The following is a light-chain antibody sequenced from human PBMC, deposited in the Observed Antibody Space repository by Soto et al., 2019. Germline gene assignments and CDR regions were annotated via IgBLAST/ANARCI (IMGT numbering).Light chain of an antibody. Sequence: DIQMTQSPSSLSASVGDRVTITCRASPAIRNDVGWYQQKPGKDPKRLIYVASRLESGVPSRFSGSGFGTEFTLTISCLQPEDFATYYYLQHNNYPWTFGQGTRVEIK. J-gene: IGKJ1*01. CDR3: LQHNNYPWT. V-gene: IGKV1-17*01. CDR2: VAS. CDR1: PAIRND.